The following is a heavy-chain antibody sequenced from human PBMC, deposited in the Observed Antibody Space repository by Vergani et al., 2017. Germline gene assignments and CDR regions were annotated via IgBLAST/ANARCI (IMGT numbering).Heavy chain of an antibody. CDR1: GGTFSSYA. CDR3: AGDMSKVVVIPGGMDV. Sequence: QFQLVQSGAEVKKPGSSVKFSCKASGGTFSSYAISWVRQAPGQGLEWMGRIIPIFGTANYAQKFQGRVTITADESTSTAYMELSSLRSEDTAVYYCAGDMSKVVVIPGGMDVWGQGTTVTVSS. J-gene: IGHJ6*02. D-gene: IGHD3-22*01. CDR2: IIPIFGTA. V-gene: IGHV1-69*13.